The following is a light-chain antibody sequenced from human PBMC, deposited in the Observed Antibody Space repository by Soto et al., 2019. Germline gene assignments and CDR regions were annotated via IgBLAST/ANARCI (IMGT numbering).Light chain of an antibody. V-gene: IGKV3-15*01. CDR3: QQYNNWPYT. J-gene: IGKJ2*01. Sequence: EIVMTQSPATLSVSPGERVALSCRASQSVRGNFAWYQQKPGQAPRILIYDASTRATGIPARFSGSGSGTEFTLTISGLQSEDFGVFYCQQYNNWPYTFGQGTKLESK. CDR2: DAS. CDR1: QSVRGN.